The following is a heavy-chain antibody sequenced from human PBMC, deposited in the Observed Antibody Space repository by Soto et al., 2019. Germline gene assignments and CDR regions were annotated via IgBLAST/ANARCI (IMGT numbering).Heavy chain of an antibody. CDR2: ISSRSNTI. D-gene: IGHD2-21*02. CDR3: ARDRCGGDCYSFDY. CDR1: GFSFNTYS. Sequence: SLRLSFVASGFSFNTYSMNWGRQSPWKGLEWLSFISSRSNTIYYADSVKGRLTVSRDNAKSSLYLQMNSLRAEDTALYYCARDRCGGDCYSFDYWGQGTPVTVSS. V-gene: IGHV3-48*01. J-gene: IGHJ4*02.